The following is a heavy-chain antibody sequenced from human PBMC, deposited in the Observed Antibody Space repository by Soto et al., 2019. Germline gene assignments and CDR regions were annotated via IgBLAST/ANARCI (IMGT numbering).Heavy chain of an antibody. V-gene: IGHV3-15*05. CDR3: STGSPFSGSVFDY. J-gene: IGHJ4*02. D-gene: IGHD1-26*01. Sequence: EVQLVESGGGLVKPGGSLRLSCAASGFSFRTTWMAWVRQAPGKGLEWVGRIKSKSAGETTDYADPVKGRFTISRDDSKDTLYLHLDSLETGDTAVYYCSTGSPFSGSVFDYWGPGTLVTVSS. CDR1: GFSFRTTW. CDR2: IKSKSAGETT.